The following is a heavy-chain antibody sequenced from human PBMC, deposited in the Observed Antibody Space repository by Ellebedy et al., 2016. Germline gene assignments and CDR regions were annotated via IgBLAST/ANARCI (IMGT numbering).Heavy chain of an antibody. CDR3: ARCPGGITIFGVVTFYFDY. D-gene: IGHD3-3*01. Sequence: GGSLRLSCAASGFTFSSYSMNWVRQAPGKGLEWVSYIRISSSTIYYADSVKGRFTISRDNAKNSLYLQMNSLRDEDTAVYYCARCPGGITIFGVVTFYFDYWGQGTLVTVSS. J-gene: IGHJ4*02. CDR2: IRISSSTI. CDR1: GFTFSSYS. V-gene: IGHV3-48*02.